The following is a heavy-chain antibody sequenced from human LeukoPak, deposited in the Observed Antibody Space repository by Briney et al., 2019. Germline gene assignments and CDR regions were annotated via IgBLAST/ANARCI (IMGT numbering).Heavy chain of an antibody. V-gene: IGHV3-23*01. D-gene: IGHD2-15*01. CDR2: ISGSGRTT. J-gene: IGHJ4*02. CDR1: GYTFSNHA. Sequence: GGSLRLSCAASGYTFSNHAMSWVRQTPGKGLQWVSVISGSGRTTEYADSVKGRFTISRDNSKNTLSLQMNSLRVEDTAIYYCAKNVVVKRYIDYWGQGTLVTVSS. CDR3: AKNVVVKRYIDY.